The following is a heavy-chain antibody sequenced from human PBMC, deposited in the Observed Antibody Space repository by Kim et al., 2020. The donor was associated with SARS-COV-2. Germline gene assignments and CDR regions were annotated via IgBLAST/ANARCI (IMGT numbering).Heavy chain of an antibody. CDR1: GYSFTSYW. CDR2: IYPGDSDT. V-gene: IGHV5-51*01. Sequence: GESLKISCKGSGYSFTSYWIGWVRQMPGKGLEWMGIIYPGDSDTRYSPSFQGQVTISADKSISTAYLQWSSLKASDTAMYYCARLRWSYYGSGNYYYCGMDVWGQGTTVTVS. J-gene: IGHJ6*02. CDR3: ARLRWSYYGSGNYYYCGMDV. D-gene: IGHD3-10*01.